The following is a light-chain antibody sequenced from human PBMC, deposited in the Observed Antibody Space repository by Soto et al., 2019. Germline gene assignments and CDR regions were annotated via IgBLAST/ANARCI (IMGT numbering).Light chain of an antibody. CDR3: QQYKSYSPLT. Sequence: DIQMTQSPSTLSASVGDRVTITCRASQSISSWLAWYQQIPGKAPKLLIYDASSLESGVPSRFSGSGSGTELTLTISSLQPDDFATFYCQQYKSYSPLTFGGGTKVEI. J-gene: IGKJ4*01. V-gene: IGKV1-5*01. CDR1: QSISSW. CDR2: DAS.